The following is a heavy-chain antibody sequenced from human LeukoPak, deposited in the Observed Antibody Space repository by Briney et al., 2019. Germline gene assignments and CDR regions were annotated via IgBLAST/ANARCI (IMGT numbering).Heavy chain of an antibody. CDR3: TRSSAYCSSTSCYVLDY. CDR2: IRSKAYDGPT. V-gene: IGHV3-49*04. CDR1: GFTFGDYA. J-gene: IGHJ4*02. Sequence: GGSLRLSCTASGFTFGDYAMSWVRQAPGKGLEWVGFIRSKAYDGPTESAASVKGRFTISRDDSNSIAYLQMISLKTEDTGVYYCTRSSAYCSSTSCYVLDYWGQGTLVTVSS. D-gene: IGHD2-2*01.